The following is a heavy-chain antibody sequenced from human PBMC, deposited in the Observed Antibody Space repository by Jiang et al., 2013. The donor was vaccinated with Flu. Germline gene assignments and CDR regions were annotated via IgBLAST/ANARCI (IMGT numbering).Heavy chain of an antibody. CDR2: LVVVVVPL. Sequence: VSYTLVVVVVPLYYADSVKGRFTISRDNAKNSLYLQMNSLRDEDTAVYYCAREGHCGGDCYHYWYFDLWGRGTLVTVSS. J-gene: IGHJ2*01. V-gene: IGHV3-48*02. D-gene: IGHD2-21*02. CDR3: AREGHCGGDCYHYWYFDL.